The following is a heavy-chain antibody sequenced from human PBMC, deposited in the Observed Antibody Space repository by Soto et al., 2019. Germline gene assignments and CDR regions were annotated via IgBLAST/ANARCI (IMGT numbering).Heavy chain of an antibody. Sequence: PGGSLRLSCAASGFTFSSYSMNWVRQAPGKGLEWVSSISSSSSYIYYADSVKGRFTISRDNAKNSLYLQMNSLRAEDTAVYYCARAPYYYDSSGSPYAGAFDIWGQGTMVTVSS. CDR1: GFTFSSYS. J-gene: IGHJ3*02. CDR3: ARAPYYYDSSGSPYAGAFDI. CDR2: ISSSSSYI. V-gene: IGHV3-21*04. D-gene: IGHD3-22*01.